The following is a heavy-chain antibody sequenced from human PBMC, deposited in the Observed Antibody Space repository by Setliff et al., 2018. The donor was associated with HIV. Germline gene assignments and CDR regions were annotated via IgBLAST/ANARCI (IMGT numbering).Heavy chain of an antibody. D-gene: IGHD5-12*01. CDR3: ARDNHGFPVD. CDR1: GGAIINYD. CDR2: IFGSGVT. Sequence: SETLSLTCNVSGGAIINYDWTWVRQPAGKGLEWIGRIFGSGVTNYNTSLESRVTMSLDTSRNHLSLRLRSVTAADTAVYYCARDNHGFPVDWGRGTLVTI. V-gene: IGHV4-4*07. J-gene: IGHJ4*02.